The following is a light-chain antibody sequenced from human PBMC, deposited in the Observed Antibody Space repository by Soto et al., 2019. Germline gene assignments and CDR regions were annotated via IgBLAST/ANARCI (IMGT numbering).Light chain of an antibody. CDR2: DAS. V-gene: IGKV1-33*01. CDR1: QDIKKY. CDR3: QHYRNLPLT. J-gene: IGKJ4*01. Sequence: DIQMTQSPSSLSASVGDRVSITCQASQDIKKYVNWYQQKSGKAPKLLINDASELEAGVPSRFSGGGSGTDFTFTISSLQPEDVATYFCQHYRNLPLTFGGGTKVEIK.